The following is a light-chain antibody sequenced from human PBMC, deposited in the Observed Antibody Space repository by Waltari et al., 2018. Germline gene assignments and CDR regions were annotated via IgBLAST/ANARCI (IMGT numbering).Light chain of an antibody. V-gene: IGKV4-1*01. CDR3: QQYVRTPSLT. CDR1: QSVLYRSNNKNH. CDR2: WAS. Sequence: DIVMTQPPDTLAVSLGAGATITCTTSQSVLYRSNNKNHLAWYQQKPGQPPQLLIYWASTRDSGVPDRFIGSGSGTEFTLTIRSLQAEDVAVYYCQQYVRTPSLTFGGGTKVEI. J-gene: IGKJ4*01.